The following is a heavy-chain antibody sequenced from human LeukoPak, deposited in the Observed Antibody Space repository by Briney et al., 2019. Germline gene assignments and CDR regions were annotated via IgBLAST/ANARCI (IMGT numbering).Heavy chain of an antibody. CDR2: ISYDGGNK. V-gene: IGHV3-30-3*01. CDR3: ARGPLAAAKSGLDV. CDR1: GFTFSNYA. J-gene: IGHJ6*02. Sequence: GRSLRLSCAASGFTFSNYAMHWVRQAPGKGLEWVAVISYDGGNKYYADSLKGRFTISRDNSKNTLYLQMNGLRAEDTAVYYCARGPLAAAKSGLDVWGQGTTVTVSS. D-gene: IGHD6-13*01.